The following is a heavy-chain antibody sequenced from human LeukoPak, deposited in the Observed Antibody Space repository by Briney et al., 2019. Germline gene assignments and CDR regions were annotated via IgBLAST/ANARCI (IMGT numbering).Heavy chain of an antibody. CDR3: AKDSSSVIPDFDY. V-gene: IGHV3-48*01. J-gene: IGHJ4*02. Sequence: GGSLRLSCAASGFTFSSYSMNWVRQAPGKGLEWVSYISSSSSTIYYADSVKGRFTISRDNSKNTLYLQMNSLRAEDTAVYYCAKDSSSVIPDFDYWGQGTLVTVSS. CDR1: GFTFSSYS. CDR2: ISSSSSTI. D-gene: IGHD6-13*01.